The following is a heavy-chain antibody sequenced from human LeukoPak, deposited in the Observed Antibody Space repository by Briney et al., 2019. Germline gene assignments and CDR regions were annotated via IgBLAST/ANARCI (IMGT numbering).Heavy chain of an antibody. J-gene: IGHJ4*02. Sequence: SQTLSLTCATSGDSVSSNSAAWNWIRQSPSRGLEWLGRTYYRSKWYNDYAVSVKSRVTINPDTSKNQFSLQLNSVTPEDTAVYYRARDRITVAATSFDYWGQGTLVTVSS. CDR3: ARDRITVAATSFDY. CDR1: GDSVSSNSAA. V-gene: IGHV6-1*01. CDR2: TYYRSKWYN. D-gene: IGHD6-19*01.